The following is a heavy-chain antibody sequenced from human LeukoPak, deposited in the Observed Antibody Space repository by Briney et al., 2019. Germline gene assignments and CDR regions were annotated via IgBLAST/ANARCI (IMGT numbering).Heavy chain of an antibody. CDR1: GYPFTDCY. D-gene: IGHD3-10*01. CDR3: ARDGGGELLFD. CDR2: INPNSGGT. J-gene: IGHJ4*02. Sequence: ASVKVSCKASGYPFTDCYMHWVRQAPGQGLEWMGWINPNSGGTNYAQKFQGRVTMTRDTSISTAYMELSRLRSDDTAGYYCARDGGGELLFDWGQGTLVTVSS. V-gene: IGHV1-2*02.